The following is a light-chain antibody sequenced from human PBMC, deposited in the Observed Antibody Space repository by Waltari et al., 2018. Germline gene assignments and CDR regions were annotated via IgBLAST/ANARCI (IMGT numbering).Light chain of an antibody. J-gene: IGLJ2*01. Sequence: QSALTQPASVSGSPGQSITISCTGTSSDVGGSNFVSWYQQHPGKAPKLMIYDVSNRPPGVSNRFSGSKSGNTASLTISGLQAEDEADYYCSSYTSSSTLVFGGGTKLTVL. CDR3: SSYTSSSTLV. CDR2: DVS. V-gene: IGLV2-14*03. CDR1: SSDVGGSNF.